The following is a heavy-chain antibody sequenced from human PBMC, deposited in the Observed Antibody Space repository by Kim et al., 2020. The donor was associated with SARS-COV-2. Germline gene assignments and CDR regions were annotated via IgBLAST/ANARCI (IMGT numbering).Heavy chain of an antibody. V-gene: IGHV1-3*01. D-gene: IGHD1-26*01. Sequence: ASVKVSCKASGYTFTRYAMQWVRQAPGQRLEWMGWINAANGNTKYSQKFQGRVTITMDTSASTAYMELSSLRSEDTAVYYCGRYIVGAHWFDPWGQGTLVTVSS. CDR1: GYTFTRYA. J-gene: IGHJ5*02. CDR2: INAANGNT. CDR3: GRYIVGAHWFDP.